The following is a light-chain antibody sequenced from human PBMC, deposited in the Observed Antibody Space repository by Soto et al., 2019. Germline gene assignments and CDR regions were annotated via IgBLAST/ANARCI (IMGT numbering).Light chain of an antibody. J-gene: IGLJ3*02. CDR3: SSYVGSNNPV. V-gene: IGLV2-8*01. CDR2: EVS. CDR1: SSDVGGYNY. Sequence: QSALTQPPSASGSPGQSVTISCTGTSSDVGGYNYVSWYQQHPGKAPKLMIYEVSKRPSGVPDRCSGSKSGNTASLTVSGLQAEDEADYYCSSYVGSNNPVFGGGTKVTVL.